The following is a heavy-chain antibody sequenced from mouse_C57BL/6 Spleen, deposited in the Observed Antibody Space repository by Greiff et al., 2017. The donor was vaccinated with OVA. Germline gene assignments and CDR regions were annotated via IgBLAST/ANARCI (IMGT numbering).Heavy chain of an antibody. Sequence: EVKLQESGPGLVKPSQSLSLTCSVTGYSITSGYYWNWIRQFPGNKLEWMGYISYDGSNNYNPSLKNRISITRDTSENQFFLKLNSVTTEDTATYYCARGGDSNYLDWYFDVWGTGTTVTGSS. D-gene: IGHD2-5*01. CDR1: GYSITSGYY. CDR3: ARGGDSNYLDWYFDV. J-gene: IGHJ1*03. CDR2: ISYDGSN. V-gene: IGHV3-6*01.